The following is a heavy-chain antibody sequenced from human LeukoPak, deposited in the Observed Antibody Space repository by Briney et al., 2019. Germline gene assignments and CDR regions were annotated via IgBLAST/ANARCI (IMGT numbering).Heavy chain of an antibody. D-gene: IGHD6-13*01. CDR2: INHSGST. J-gene: IGHJ4*02. CDR1: GESFSGYY. Sequence: PSETLSLTCAVYGESFSGYYWNWIRQPPGKGLEWIGEINHSGSTNYNTSLKSRVTISLDTSKKHFSLKLSSVTAADTAVYYCGRGGTAAGTDYWGQGTLVTVSS. CDR3: GRGGTAAGTDY. V-gene: IGHV4-34*01.